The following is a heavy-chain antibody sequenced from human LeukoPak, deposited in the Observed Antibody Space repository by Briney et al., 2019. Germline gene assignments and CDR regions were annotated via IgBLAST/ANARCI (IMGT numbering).Heavy chain of an antibody. CDR3: ARGGVQPVDY. CDR1: GFTFSSYA. Sequence: QPGGSLRLSCAASGFTFSSYAMSWVRQAPGKGLEWISVISGSGGNTNYADSVKGRFTISRDNAKNTLYLQMNSLRDEDTSIYYCARGGVQPVDYWGQGTLVTVSS. J-gene: IGHJ4*02. CDR2: ISGSGGNT. D-gene: IGHD2-2*01. V-gene: IGHV3-23*01.